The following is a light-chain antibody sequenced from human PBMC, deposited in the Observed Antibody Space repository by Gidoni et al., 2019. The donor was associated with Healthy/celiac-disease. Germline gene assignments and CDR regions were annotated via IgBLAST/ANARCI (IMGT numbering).Light chain of an antibody. CDR1: QSVSSSY. CDR3: QQYGSSPPIT. Sequence: EIVLTQSPGTLSLSPGERATLSCRASQSVSSSYLAWYQQKPGQAPRLLISGASSRATGIPDRFSGSGSGTDFTLTISRLEPEDFAVYYCQQYGSSPPITCXXXTRLEIK. J-gene: IGKJ5*01. V-gene: IGKV3-20*01. CDR2: GAS.